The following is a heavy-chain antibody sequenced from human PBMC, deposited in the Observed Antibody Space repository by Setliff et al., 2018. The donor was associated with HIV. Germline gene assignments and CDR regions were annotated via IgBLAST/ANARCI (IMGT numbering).Heavy chain of an antibody. CDR3: TRMPNESGSYDAFDV. J-gene: IGHJ3*01. D-gene: IGHD1-26*01. V-gene: IGHV3-49*04. Sequence: PGESLRLSCAASGFRFGDTAMGWVRQAPGKGLEWIGFIRSKIFGGTPEYGASVQGRFTISRDDSKSIAYLQLNGLKTEDTAVYYCTRMPNESGSYDAFDVWGQGTMVTVS. CDR2: IRSKIFGGTP. CDR1: GFRFGDTA.